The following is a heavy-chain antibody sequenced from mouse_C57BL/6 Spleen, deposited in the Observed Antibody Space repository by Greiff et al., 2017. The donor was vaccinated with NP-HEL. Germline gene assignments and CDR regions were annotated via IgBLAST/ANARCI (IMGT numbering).Heavy chain of an antibody. CDR2: IYPGSGHT. J-gene: IGHJ4*01. CDR3: ARDIRSNYGYYYAMDY. CDR1: GYTFTDYY. D-gene: IGHD2-5*01. Sequence: QVQLQQSGAELVRPGASVKLSCKASGYTFTDYYINWVKQRPGQGLEWIARIYPGSGHTYYNEKFKGKATLTAEKSSSTAYMQLSSLTSEDSAVYFCARDIRSNYGYYYAMDYWGQGTSVTVSS. V-gene: IGHV1-76*01.